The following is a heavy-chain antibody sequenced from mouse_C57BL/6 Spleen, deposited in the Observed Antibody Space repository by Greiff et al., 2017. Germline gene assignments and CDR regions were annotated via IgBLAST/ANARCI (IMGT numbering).Heavy chain of an antibody. J-gene: IGHJ2*01. V-gene: IGHV1-53*01. CDR3: ARSGGNWAYFDY. D-gene: IGHD4-1*01. CDR2: INPSNGGT. Sequence: QVQLQQSGTELVKPGASVKLSCKASGYTFTSYWMHWVKQRPGQGLEWIGNINPSNGGTNYNEKFKSKATLTVDKSSSTAYMQLSSLTSEDSAVYYCARSGGNWAYFDYWGQGTTLTVSS. CDR1: GYTFTSYW.